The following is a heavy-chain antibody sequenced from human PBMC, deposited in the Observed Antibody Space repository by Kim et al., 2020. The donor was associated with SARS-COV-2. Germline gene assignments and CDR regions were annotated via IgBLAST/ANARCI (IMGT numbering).Heavy chain of an antibody. Sequence: SETLSLTCTVSGGSITSGSYYWSWIRQSAGKGLEWIGRIYTSGSTNYNPSLESRVTISVDTSKNQFSLKMSSATAADTAVYYCARDGRVESRNYYYGMDVWGQGTTVTVSS. V-gene: IGHV4-61*02. CDR3: ARDGRVESRNYYYGMDV. CDR1: GGSITSGSYY. CDR2: IYTSGST. J-gene: IGHJ6*02. D-gene: IGHD3-10*01.